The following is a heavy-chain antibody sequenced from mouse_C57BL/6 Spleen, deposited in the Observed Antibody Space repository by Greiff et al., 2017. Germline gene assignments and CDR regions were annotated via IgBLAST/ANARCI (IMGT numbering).Heavy chain of an antibody. CDR1: GYTFTSYT. CDR2: INPSSGYT. J-gene: IGHJ2*01. CDR3: ASPLYYGYDGYYFDY. Sequence: QVQLQQSGAELARPGASVKMSCKASGYTFTSYTMHWVKQRPGQGLEWIGYINPSSGYTKYNQKFKDKATLTADKSSSTAYMQLSSLTSEDSAVYYCASPLYYGYDGYYFDYWGQGTTRTVSS. V-gene: IGHV1-4*01. D-gene: IGHD2-2*01.